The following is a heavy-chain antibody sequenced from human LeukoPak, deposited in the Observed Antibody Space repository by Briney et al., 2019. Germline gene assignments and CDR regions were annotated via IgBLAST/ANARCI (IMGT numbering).Heavy chain of an antibody. V-gene: IGHV3-30*03. J-gene: IGHJ4*02. D-gene: IGHD2-15*01. Sequence: PGGSLRLSCAASGFTFSNYGMHWVRQAPGKGLEWVAVISDDGSNKYYVDSVKGRFTISRDNSENTLYLQMNSLRAEDTAVYYCAGGLLGCSGGSCYPTDFWGQGTLVIVSS. CDR3: AGGLLGCSGGSCYPTDF. CDR1: GFTFSNYG. CDR2: ISDDGSNK.